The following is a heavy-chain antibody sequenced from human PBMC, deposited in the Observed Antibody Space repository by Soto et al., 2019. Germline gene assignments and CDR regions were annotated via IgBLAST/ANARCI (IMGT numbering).Heavy chain of an antibody. CDR1: GFSISDKF. Sequence: VGSLRLSCAASGFSISDKFMSWVSQAPGKGLEWISVISSGGDPSYAVSVKGRFTISRHITQCTLFLQMASQRADGTAVYFCARDSGYSSAYWLHYFDYWGQGTLVTGSS. CDR2: ISSGGDP. D-gene: IGHD3-16*01. V-gene: IGHV3-53*01. J-gene: IGHJ4*02. CDR3: ARDSGYSSAYWLHYFDY.